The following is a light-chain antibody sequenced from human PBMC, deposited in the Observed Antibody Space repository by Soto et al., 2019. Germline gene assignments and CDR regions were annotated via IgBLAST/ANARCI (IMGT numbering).Light chain of an antibody. CDR1: SGHSNYA. CDR2: LNTDGSH. Sequence: QSVPTQSPSASASLGASVKLTCTLSSGHSNYAIAWHQQQPEKGPRYLMKLNTDGSHSKGDGIPDRFSGSSSGAERYLTISSLQSEDEADYYCQTWGTGPWVFGGGTKLTVL. J-gene: IGLJ3*02. CDR3: QTWGTGPWV. V-gene: IGLV4-69*01.